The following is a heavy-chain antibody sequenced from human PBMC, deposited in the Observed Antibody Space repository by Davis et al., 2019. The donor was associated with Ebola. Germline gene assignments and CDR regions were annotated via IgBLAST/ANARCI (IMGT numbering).Heavy chain of an antibody. CDR3: AKDLRQLWFTYYGMDV. J-gene: IGHJ6*02. Sequence: GESLKISCAASGFTFSSYAMSWVRQAPGKGLEWVSAISGSGGSTYYADSVKGRFTISRDNSKNTLYLQMNSLRAEDTAVYYCAKDLRQLWFTYYGMDVWGQGTTVTVSS. CDR2: ISGSGGST. V-gene: IGHV3-23*01. D-gene: IGHD5-18*01. CDR1: GFTFSSYA.